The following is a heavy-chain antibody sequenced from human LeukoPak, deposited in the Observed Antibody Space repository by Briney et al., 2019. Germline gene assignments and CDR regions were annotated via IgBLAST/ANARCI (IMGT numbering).Heavy chain of an antibody. J-gene: IGHJ4*02. CDR3: VREIAAAGTFDY. CDR2: ISSSSNTI. Sequence: PGGSLRLSCAASGFTFSSYSMNWVRQAPGKGLEWLSYISSSSNTIYYADSVKGRFTISRDNTKNSLYLQMNSLRAEDTAVYYCVREIAAAGTFDYWGQGTLVTVSS. D-gene: IGHD6-13*01. CDR1: GFTFSSYS. V-gene: IGHV3-48*04.